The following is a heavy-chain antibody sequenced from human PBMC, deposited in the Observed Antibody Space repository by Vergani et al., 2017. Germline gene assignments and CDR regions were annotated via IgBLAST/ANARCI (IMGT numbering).Heavy chain of an antibody. CDR2: ISAYNGNT. D-gene: IGHD3-22*01. Sequence: QVQLVQSGAEVKKPGSSVKVSCKASGGTFSSYAISWVRQAPGQGLEWMGWISAYNGNTNYAQKLQGRVTMTTDTSTSTAYMELRSLRSDDTAVYYCARDFGDYYYDSSGYRRGDYWGQGTLVTVSS. V-gene: IGHV1-18*01. J-gene: IGHJ4*02. CDR3: ARDFGDYYYDSSGYRRGDY. CDR1: GGTFSSYA.